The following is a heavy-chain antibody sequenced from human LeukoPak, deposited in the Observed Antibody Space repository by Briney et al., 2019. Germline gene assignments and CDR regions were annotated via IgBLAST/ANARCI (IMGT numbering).Heavy chain of an antibody. D-gene: IGHD6-19*01. CDR1: GFTFPSNT. CDR3: AEGSGSASARLDF. J-gene: IGHJ4*02. Sequence: PGGSLRLSCAASGFTFPSNTMSWVRQAPGKGLECVSFIRDGGDNSYYADSVKGRFTISRDNSKNMLYLQMNSLRAEDTAIYYCAEGSGSASARLDFWGQGTLVTVSS. CDR2: IRDGGDNS. V-gene: IGHV3-23*01.